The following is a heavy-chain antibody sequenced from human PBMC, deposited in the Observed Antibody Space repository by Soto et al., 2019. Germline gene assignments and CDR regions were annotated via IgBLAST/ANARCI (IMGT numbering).Heavy chain of an antibody. D-gene: IGHD3-10*01. CDR3: TTSLLLCFGEFFDY. CDR1: GFTFSNAW. CDR2: IKSKTDGGTT. V-gene: IGHV3-15*01. Sequence: EVQLVESGGGLVKPGGSLRLSCAASGFTFSNAWMSWVRQAPGKGLEWVGRIKSKTDGGTTDYAAPVKGRFTISRDDSKNTLYLQMNSLKTEDTAVYYCTTSLLLCFGEFFDYWGHGTLVTVSS. J-gene: IGHJ4*01.